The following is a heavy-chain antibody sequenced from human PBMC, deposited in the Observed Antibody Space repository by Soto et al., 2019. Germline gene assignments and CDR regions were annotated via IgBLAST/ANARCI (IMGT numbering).Heavy chain of an antibody. D-gene: IGHD3-9*01. CDR3: ARGVGYDILTGYYAPYYYYYMDV. V-gene: IGHV4-34*01. CDR1: GGSFSGYY. Sequence: SETLSITCAVYGGSFSGYYWSWIRQPPGKGLEWIGEINHSGSTNYNPSLKSRVTISVDTSKNQFSLKLSSVTAADTAVYYCARGVGYDILTGYYAPYYYYYMDVWGKGTTVTVSS. J-gene: IGHJ6*03. CDR2: INHSGST.